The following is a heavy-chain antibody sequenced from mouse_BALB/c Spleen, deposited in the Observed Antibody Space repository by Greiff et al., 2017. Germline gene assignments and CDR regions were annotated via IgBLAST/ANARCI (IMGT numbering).Heavy chain of an antibody. CDR2: IYPGNSDT. Sequence: VQLQQSGTVLARPGASVKMSCKASGYTFTSYWMHWVKQRPGQGLEWIGAIYPGNSDTSYNQKFKGKAKLTAVTSTSTAYMELSSLTNEDSAVYYCTRRVITTATCFDYWGQGTTLTVSS. CDR1: GYTFTSYW. D-gene: IGHD1-2*01. V-gene: IGHV1-5*01. J-gene: IGHJ2*01. CDR3: TRRVITTATCFDY.